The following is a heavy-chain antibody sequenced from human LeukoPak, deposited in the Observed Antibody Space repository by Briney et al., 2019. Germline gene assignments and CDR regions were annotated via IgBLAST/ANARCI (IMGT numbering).Heavy chain of an antibody. Sequence: GGSLRLSCAASGFTFSSYSMTWVRQAPGKGLEWVSSISSSSSYIYCADSVKGRFTISRDNAKNSLYLQMNSLRAEDTAVYYCASYYDSSSSDLFDYWGQGTLVTVSS. J-gene: IGHJ4*02. V-gene: IGHV3-21*01. CDR1: GFTFSSYS. D-gene: IGHD6-6*01. CDR3: ASYYDSSSSDLFDY. CDR2: ISSSSSYI.